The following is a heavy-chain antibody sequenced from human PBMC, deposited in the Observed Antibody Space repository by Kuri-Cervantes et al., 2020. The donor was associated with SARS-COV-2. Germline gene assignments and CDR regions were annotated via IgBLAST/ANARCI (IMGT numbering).Heavy chain of an antibody. V-gene: IGHV3-72*01. Sequence: GGSLRLSCAASGFTFSSYNMDWVRQAPGKGLEWVGRTRNKANSYTTEYAASVKGRFTISRDDSKNSLYLQMNSLKTEDTAVYYCARETCSSTSCYYFDYWGQGTLVTVSS. CDR3: ARETCSSTSCYYFDY. J-gene: IGHJ4*02. CDR2: TRNKANSYTT. D-gene: IGHD2-2*01. CDR1: GFTFSSYN.